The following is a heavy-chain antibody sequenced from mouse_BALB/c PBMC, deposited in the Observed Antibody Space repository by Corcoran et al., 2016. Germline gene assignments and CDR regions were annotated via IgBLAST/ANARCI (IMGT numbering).Heavy chain of an antibody. J-gene: IGHJ4*01. CDR3: ARNDVGAMDY. Sequence: EIKLPQPGPELVKPGSSEKISCKASGYSFPDYIMLWVKKRHGKPLEWIGNIHPYYGSTSYNLKFKSKATLTVDKSSSTAYMQLNSVTSEESAVYYCARNDVGAMDYLGQGTSVTVSS. CDR2: IHPYYGST. V-gene: IGHV1-39*01. D-gene: IGHD2-12*01. CDR1: GYSFPDYI.